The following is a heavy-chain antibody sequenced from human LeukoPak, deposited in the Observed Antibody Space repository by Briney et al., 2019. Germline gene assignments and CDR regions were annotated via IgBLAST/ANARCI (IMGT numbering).Heavy chain of an antibody. D-gene: IGHD2-15*01. CDR1: GGSFSGYY. CDR3: ARDAKSFCSGGICYSYWLDP. Sequence: PSETLSLTCAVYGGSFSGYYWSWIRQPPGKGLEWIGEINHSGSTNYNPSLKSRVTISIDTSKNQFSLQLSSVTAADTAVYYCARDAKSFCSGGICYSYWLDPWGQGALVTVSS. CDR2: INHSGST. V-gene: IGHV4-34*01. J-gene: IGHJ5*02.